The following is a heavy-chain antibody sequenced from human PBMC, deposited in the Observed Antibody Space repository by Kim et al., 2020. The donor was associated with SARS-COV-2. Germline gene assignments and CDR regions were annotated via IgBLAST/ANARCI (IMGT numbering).Heavy chain of an antibody. V-gene: IGHV4-31*03. J-gene: IGHJ4*02. CDR3: AREGSGELDY. Sequence: SETLSLTCTVSGGSISSGGYYWSWIRQHPGKGLEWIGYIYYSGSTYYNPSLKSRVTISVDTSKNQFSLKLSSVTAADTAVYYCAREGSGELDYWGQGTLVTVSS. CDR2: IYYSGST. D-gene: IGHD3-10*01. CDR1: GGSISSGGYY.